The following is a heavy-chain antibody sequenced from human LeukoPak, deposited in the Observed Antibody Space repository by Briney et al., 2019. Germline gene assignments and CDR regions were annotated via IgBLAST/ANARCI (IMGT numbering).Heavy chain of an antibody. J-gene: IGHJ4*02. Sequence: GGSLRLSCAASGFTFHQYAIHWVRQVPGKGLEWVSGINWNSGSIGYADSVKGRFTISRDNAKNSVSLQMNSLRTEDTALYYCAKDKAPLYSGYDWDLDFWGQGTLVTVSS. CDR1: GFTFHQYA. V-gene: IGHV3-9*01. CDR3: AKDKAPLYSGYDWDLDF. D-gene: IGHD5-12*01. CDR2: INWNSGSI.